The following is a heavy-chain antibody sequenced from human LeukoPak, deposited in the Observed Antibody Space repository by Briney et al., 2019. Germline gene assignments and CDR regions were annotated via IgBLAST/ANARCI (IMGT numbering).Heavy chain of an antibody. V-gene: IGHV3-23*01. J-gene: IGHJ1*01. CDR3: AKGPMYYYDSSAPYPEYFQH. Sequence: QTGGSLRLSCAASGFTFSSYAMSWVRQAPGKGLEWVSTLSGVGNSTYYADSVKGRSIISRDSSKNTLYLQMNSLRAEDTAVYFCAKGPMYYYDSSAPYPEYFQHWGQGTLVTVSS. CDR2: LSGVGNST. CDR1: GFTFSSYA. D-gene: IGHD3-22*01.